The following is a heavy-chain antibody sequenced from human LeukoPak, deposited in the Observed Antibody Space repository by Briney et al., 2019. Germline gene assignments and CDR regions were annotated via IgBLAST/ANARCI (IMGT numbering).Heavy chain of an antibody. CDR3: VRAPSGSSYGYYY. D-gene: IGHD5-18*01. J-gene: IGHJ4*02. CDR1: GPTLSSYS. Sequence: GESLKISCAASGPTLSSYSMNWVRQAPGKGLEWVSYISPSSSTIYYADSVKGRLTISRDNAKNSLYLQMDSLRDEDRAVYYCVRAPSGSSYGYYYWGQGTLVTVSS. CDR2: ISPSSSTI. V-gene: IGHV3-48*02.